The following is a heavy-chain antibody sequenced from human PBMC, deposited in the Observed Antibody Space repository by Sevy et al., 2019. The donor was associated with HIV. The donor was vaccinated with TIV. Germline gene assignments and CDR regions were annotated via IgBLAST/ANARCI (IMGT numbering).Heavy chain of an antibody. CDR3: AKDIVAVVGDAFDI. J-gene: IGHJ3*02. CDR2: ISGSDGAT. Sequence: GGSLRLSCAASGFSIISYAMNWVRQAPGKGLEWVSAISGSDGATYYADSVKGRFSISRDNSKNTLYLQMDSLRAEDTAVYYCAKDIVAVVGDAFDIWGQGTMVTVSS. CDR1: GFSIISYA. D-gene: IGHD2-15*01. V-gene: IGHV3-23*01.